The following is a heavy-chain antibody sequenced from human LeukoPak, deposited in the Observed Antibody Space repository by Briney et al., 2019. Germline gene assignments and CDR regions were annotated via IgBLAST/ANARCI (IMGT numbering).Heavy chain of an antibody. CDR3: ARGIGSYGDYGY. D-gene: IGHD4-17*01. CDR1: GGSISGSY. CDR2: MYNSGST. Sequence: SETLSLTCTVSGGSISGSYWSWIRQPPGKGLEWIAYMYNSGSTNYNPSLKSRVTISIDTSKNQFSLKLSSLTAADTAVYYCARGIGSYGDYGYWGQGILVTVSS. V-gene: IGHV4-59*01. J-gene: IGHJ4*02.